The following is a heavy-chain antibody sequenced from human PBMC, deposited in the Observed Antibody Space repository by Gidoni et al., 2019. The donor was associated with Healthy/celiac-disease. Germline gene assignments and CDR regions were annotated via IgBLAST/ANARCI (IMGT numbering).Heavy chain of an antibody. CDR1: GGTFSSYT. V-gene: IGHV1-69*08. Sequence: QVQLVQSGAEVKKPGSSVKVSRKASGGTFSSYTISWVRQAPGHGLEWMGRIIPILGIADYAQKFQGRVTITADKSTSTAYMELSSLRSEDTAVYYGARDQRGYSYGYADYWGQGTLVTVSS. CDR2: IIPILGIA. D-gene: IGHD5-18*01. CDR3: ARDQRGYSYGYADY. J-gene: IGHJ4*02.